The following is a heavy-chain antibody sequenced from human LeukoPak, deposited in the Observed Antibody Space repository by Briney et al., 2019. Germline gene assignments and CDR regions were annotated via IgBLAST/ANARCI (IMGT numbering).Heavy chain of an antibody. D-gene: IGHD6-19*01. CDR2: ISGDGGST. J-gene: IGHJ4*02. V-gene: IGHV3-43*02. Sequence: GGSLRLSCAAPGFIFDNYAIHWVRQAPGKGLDWVSLISGDGGSTFYADSVRGRFTISRDNTRKSLSLQMSSLRSEDAALYYCARESETSGWYDYWGQGTLVTVSS. CDR1: GFIFDNYA. CDR3: ARESETSGWYDY.